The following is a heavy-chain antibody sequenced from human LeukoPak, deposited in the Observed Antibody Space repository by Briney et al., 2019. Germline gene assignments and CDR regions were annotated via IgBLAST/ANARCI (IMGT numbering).Heavy chain of an antibody. CDR1: GFTFSSYG. CDR2: IWYDGSNK. Sequence: GGSLRLSCAASGFTFSSYGMYWVRQAPGKGLEWVAVIWYDGSNKYYADSVKGRFTISRDNAKNSLYLQMNSLRDEDTAVYYCARSPNYYDSSGYYYDIDYWGQGTLVTVSS. J-gene: IGHJ4*02. CDR3: ARSPNYYDSSGYYYDIDY. V-gene: IGHV3-33*07. D-gene: IGHD3-22*01.